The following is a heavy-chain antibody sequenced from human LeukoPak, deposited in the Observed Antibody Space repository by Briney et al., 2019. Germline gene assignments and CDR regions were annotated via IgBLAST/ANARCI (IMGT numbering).Heavy chain of an antibody. CDR1: GGSISSYY. Sequence: SETLSLTCTVSGGSISSYYWSWIRQPPGKGLEWIGYIYYSGSTNYNPSLKSRVTISVDTSKNQFSLQLNSVTPEDTAVYYCARDVFITMVRGVIISPTYYFDYWGQGTLVTVSS. V-gene: IGHV4-59*12. CDR2: IYYSGST. D-gene: IGHD3-10*01. CDR3: ARDVFITMVRGVIISPTYYFDY. J-gene: IGHJ4*02.